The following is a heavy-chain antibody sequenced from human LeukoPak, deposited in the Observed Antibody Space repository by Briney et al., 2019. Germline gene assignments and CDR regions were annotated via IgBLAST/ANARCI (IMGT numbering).Heavy chain of an antibody. CDR2: IYYSGST. Sequence: SETLSLTCTVSGGSISSYYWSWIRQPPGKGLEWIGYIYYSGSTNYNPSLKSRVTISVDTSKNQFSLKLSSVTAADTAVYYCARHKRFYYDRFGGMVVWGQGTTVTVSS. CDR1: GGSISSYY. D-gene: IGHD3-22*01. CDR3: ARHKRFYYDRFGGMVV. J-gene: IGHJ6*02. V-gene: IGHV4-59*08.